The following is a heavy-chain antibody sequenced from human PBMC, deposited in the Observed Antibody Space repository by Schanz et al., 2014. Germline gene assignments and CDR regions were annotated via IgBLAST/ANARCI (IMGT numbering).Heavy chain of an antibody. Sequence: EVQLVESGGGLVKPGGSLRLSCAASGFTFSSYSLAWVRQAPGKGLEWVSFISTGRYLYYADSVKGRFTISRNNTKNSVILQMSSVRVDDTGLYFCARDPVEGAPTPYYLDSWGPGTLVTVSS. D-gene: IGHD1-26*01. V-gene: IGHV3-21*02. CDR3: ARDPVEGAPTPYYLDS. CDR2: ISTGRYL. CDR1: GFTFSSYS. J-gene: IGHJ4*02.